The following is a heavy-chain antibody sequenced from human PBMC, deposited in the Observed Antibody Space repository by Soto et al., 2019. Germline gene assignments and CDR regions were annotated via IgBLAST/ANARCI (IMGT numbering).Heavy chain of an antibody. CDR3: GRHGDAYHARGPIDS. Sequence: PGESLKISCQVSGYNFGDYWIGWVRQMPGNGLEWMGIIYPGDSDTRYSPSFQGQVSISVDKSINTAYLQWRGLKASDTAIYYCGRHGDAYHARGPIDSWGQGTLVTVSS. J-gene: IGHJ4*02. V-gene: IGHV5-51*01. D-gene: IGHD1-26*01. CDR2: IYPGDSDT. CDR1: GYNFGDYW.